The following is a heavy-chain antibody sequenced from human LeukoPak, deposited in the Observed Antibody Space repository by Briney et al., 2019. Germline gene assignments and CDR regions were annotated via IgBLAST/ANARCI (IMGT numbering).Heavy chain of an antibody. CDR1: GFTFSSYT. CDR2: ISTSSSYI. D-gene: IGHD5-12*01. Sequence: PGGSLRLSCAASGFTFSSYTMNWVRQAPGKGLEWVSFISTSSSYIYYADSVKGRFTISRDNAKNSLYLQMNSLRAEDTAVYCCARDLRPYSGYNDLAFDIWGQGTMVTVSS. J-gene: IGHJ3*02. V-gene: IGHV3-21*01. CDR3: ARDLRPYSGYNDLAFDI.